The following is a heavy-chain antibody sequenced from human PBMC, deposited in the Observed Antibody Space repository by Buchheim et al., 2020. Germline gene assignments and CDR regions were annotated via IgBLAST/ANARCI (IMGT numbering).Heavy chain of an antibody. J-gene: IGHJ4*02. CDR1: GYSFSNYY. D-gene: IGHD2-2*01. Sequence: EVQLVQSGAEVKKPGESLKISCKGSGYSFSNYYIGWVRQMPGKGLEWMAIIYPRDSDNRYSPPFQGQVTISADKSISTAYPQWSSLKASDTSIYYCVRGLGDCSSTSCRIFDSWGQGSL. CDR3: VRGLGDCSSTSCRIFDS. CDR2: IYPRDSDN. V-gene: IGHV5-51*01.